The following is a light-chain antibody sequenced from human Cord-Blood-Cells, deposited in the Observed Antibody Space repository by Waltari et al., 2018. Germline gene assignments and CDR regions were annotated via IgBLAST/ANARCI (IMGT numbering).Light chain of an antibody. CDR1: QGISSY. J-gene: IGKJ2*01. V-gene: IGKV1D-8*01. CDR3: QQYYSFPYT. CDR2: AAS. Sequence: VIWMTQSPSLLSASTGDRVTISCRISQGISSYLAWYQQKPGKAPELLIYAASTLQTGVPSRFSGSGSGTDFTLTISCRQSEDFATYYCQQYYSFPYTFGQGTKLEIK.